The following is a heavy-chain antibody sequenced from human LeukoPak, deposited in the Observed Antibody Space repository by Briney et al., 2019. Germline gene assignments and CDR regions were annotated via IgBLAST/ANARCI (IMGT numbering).Heavy chain of an antibody. J-gene: IGHJ6*03. D-gene: IGHD3-10*01. CDR3: ARKMRGLWFGELLYYYYMDV. Sequence: SETLSLTCAVYGGSFSGYYWSWIRQPPGKGLEWIGEINHSGSTNYNPSLKSRVTISVDTSKNQFSLKLSSVTVADTAVYYCARKMRGLWFGELLYYYYMDVWGKGTTVTISS. CDR2: INHSGST. CDR1: GGSFSGYY. V-gene: IGHV4-34*01.